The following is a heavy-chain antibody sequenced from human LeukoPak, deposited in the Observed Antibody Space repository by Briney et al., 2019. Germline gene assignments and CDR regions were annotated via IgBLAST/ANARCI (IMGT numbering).Heavy chain of an antibody. CDR2: IIPIFGTA. D-gene: IGHD6-13*01. J-gene: IGHJ5*02. CDR3: ARDRPLLYSSSWYYNHNWFDP. CDR1: GGTFSSYA. Sequence: SVKVSCKASGGTFSSYAISWVRQAPGQGLEWMGGIIPIFGTANYAQKFQGRVTITTDESTSTAYMELRSLRSDDTAVYYCARDRPLLYSSSWYYNHNWFDPWGQGTLVTVSS. V-gene: IGHV1-69*05.